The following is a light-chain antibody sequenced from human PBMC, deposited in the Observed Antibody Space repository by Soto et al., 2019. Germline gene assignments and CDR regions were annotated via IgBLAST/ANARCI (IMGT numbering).Light chain of an antibody. V-gene: IGKV3-20*01. J-gene: IGKJ1*01. CDR3: QQYAKAPLT. Sequence: EIVLTQSPGTLSLSPGARATLSCRASQSVSSSYLAWYQQKPGQAPRLLIYGASSRATGIPDRFSGSGSGTDLTLNLSRLEPEDGAVYDGQQYAKAPLTFGQGTKVDI. CDR1: QSVSSSY. CDR2: GAS.